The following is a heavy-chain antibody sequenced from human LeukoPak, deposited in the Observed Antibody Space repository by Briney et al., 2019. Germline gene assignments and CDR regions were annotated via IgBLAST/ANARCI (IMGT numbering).Heavy chain of an antibody. V-gene: IGHV3-20*04. D-gene: IGHD7-27*01. Sequence: GGSQRLSCEVSGFSFDDYGMSWVRQPPGKGLEWVSGINWNGDSTDYADSVKGRFTISRDNANNSLFLQMNSLRADDTALYYCARVYGWGPIRNLDYWGQGILVTVSS. CDR3: ARVYGWGPIRNLDY. CDR1: GFSFDDYG. CDR2: INWNGDST. J-gene: IGHJ4*02.